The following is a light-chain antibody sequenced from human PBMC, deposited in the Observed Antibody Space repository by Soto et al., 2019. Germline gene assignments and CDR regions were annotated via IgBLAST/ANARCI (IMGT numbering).Light chain of an antibody. V-gene: IGKV1-39*01. J-gene: IGKJ1*01. CDR2: SIS. CDR3: QQSYSTPGT. CDR1: RSISFY. Sequence: DVQLTQSPSSLSASVGDRVTITCWASRSISFYLNWYQQKPGKAPRLLIYSISNLQSGVPSRFSGSGSGTDFTLTISGLQPDDFATYYCQQSYSTPGTFGQGTKVEIK.